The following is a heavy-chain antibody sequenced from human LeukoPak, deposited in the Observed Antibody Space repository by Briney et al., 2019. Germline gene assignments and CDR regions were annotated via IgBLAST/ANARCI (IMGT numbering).Heavy chain of an antibody. V-gene: IGHV4-61*08. D-gene: IGHD3-22*01. CDR1: GGSISSGGYS. CDR2: IYYSGST. Sequence: PSETLSLTCAVSGGSISSGGYSWSWIRQPPGKGLEWIGYIYYSGSTNYNPSLKSRVTISVDTSKNQFSLKLSSVTAADTAVYFCARGPYSYDSSGAFDIWGQGTMVTVSS. CDR3: ARGPYSYDSSGAFDI. J-gene: IGHJ3*02.